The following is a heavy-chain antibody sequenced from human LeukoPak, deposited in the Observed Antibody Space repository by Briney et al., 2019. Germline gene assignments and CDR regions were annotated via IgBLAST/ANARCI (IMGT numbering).Heavy chain of an antibody. V-gene: IGHV5-51*01. Sequence: GESLKISCKRSGYDFTKYYIAWVRHMPGKGLEWMGIIYPGDSDTRYGPSFQGQVTISADKSISTAYLQWSSLKASDTAMYYCARLSYYYGSGSYYNDGYYFDYWGQGTLVTVSS. J-gene: IGHJ4*02. CDR2: IYPGDSDT. CDR3: ARLSYYYGSGSYYNDGYYFDY. D-gene: IGHD3-10*01. CDR1: GYDFTKYY.